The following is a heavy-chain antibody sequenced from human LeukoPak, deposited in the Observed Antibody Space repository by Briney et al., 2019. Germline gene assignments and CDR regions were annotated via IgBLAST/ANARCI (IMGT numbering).Heavy chain of an antibody. V-gene: IGHV1-18*04. Sequence: ASVKVSCKASGYTFTSYGISWVRQAPGQGLEWMGWISAYNGNTNYAQKLQGRVTMTTDTSTSTAYKELRSLRSDDTAVYYCARGGYCSSTSCYGRFDPWGQGTLVTVSS. CDR1: GYTFTSYG. J-gene: IGHJ5*02. CDR2: ISAYNGNT. D-gene: IGHD2-2*01. CDR3: ARGGYCSSTSCYGRFDP.